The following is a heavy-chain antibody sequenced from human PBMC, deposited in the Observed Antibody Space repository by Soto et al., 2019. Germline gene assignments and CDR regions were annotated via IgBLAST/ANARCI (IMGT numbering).Heavy chain of an antibody. CDR1: GGSISSSNFY. D-gene: IGHD2-15*01. Sequence: QLQLQESGPGLVKPSETLSLTCAVSGGSISSSNFYWGWFRQPPGKGLEWIGSIHYGGSTYYNPSLEIRVTISVDTSKNHFSLNVSSVTAADTAVYYCAKDASCYSCGAWGQGALVTVSS. CDR3: AKDASCYSCGA. J-gene: IGHJ4*02. CDR2: IHYGGST. V-gene: IGHV4-39*02.